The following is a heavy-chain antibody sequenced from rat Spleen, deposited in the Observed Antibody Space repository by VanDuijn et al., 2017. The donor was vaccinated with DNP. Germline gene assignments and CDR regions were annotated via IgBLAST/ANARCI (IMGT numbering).Heavy chain of an antibody. D-gene: IGHD1-7*01. CDR3: ATSSYFGYDYGFAY. Sequence: EVQLVESGGGLVQPGNSLKLSCAASGFTFSDYAMAWVRQSPKKGLEWVATIIYDGSSTYYRDSVRGRFTISRDYARSTLYLQMDSLRSEVTATYVCATSSYFGYDYGFAYWGQGTLVTVSS. J-gene: IGHJ3*01. V-gene: IGHV5S10*01. CDR1: GFTFSDYA. CDR2: IIYDGSST.